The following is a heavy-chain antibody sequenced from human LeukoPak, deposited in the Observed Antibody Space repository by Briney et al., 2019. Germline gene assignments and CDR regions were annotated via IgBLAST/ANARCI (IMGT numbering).Heavy chain of an antibody. CDR1: GFTFDDYA. Sequence: GGSLRLSCAASGFTFDDYAMHWVRQAPGKGLEWVSLISGDGGSTYYADSVKGRFTISRDNSKNSLYLQMNSLRTEDTALYYCVKDIVGATVGYYYGMDVWGQGTTVTVSS. J-gene: IGHJ6*02. CDR3: VKDIVGATVGYYYGMDV. CDR2: ISGDGGST. D-gene: IGHD1-26*01. V-gene: IGHV3-43*02.